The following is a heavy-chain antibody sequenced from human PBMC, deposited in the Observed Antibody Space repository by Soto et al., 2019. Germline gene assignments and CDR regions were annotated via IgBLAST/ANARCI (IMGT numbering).Heavy chain of an antibody. CDR2: ISGSGGST. Sequence: GGSLRLSCAASGFTFSSYAMGWVRQAPGKGLEWVSAISGSGGSTYYADSVKGRFTISRDNSKNTLYLQMNSLRAEDTAVYYCAKRTMVRGVIRGDYHYYGMDVWGQGTTVTVSS. J-gene: IGHJ6*02. D-gene: IGHD3-10*01. CDR3: AKRTMVRGVIRGDYHYYGMDV. CDR1: GFTFSSYA. V-gene: IGHV3-23*01.